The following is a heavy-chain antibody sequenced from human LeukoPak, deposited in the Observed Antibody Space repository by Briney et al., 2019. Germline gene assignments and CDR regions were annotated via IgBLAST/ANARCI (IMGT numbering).Heavy chain of an antibody. D-gene: IGHD3-22*01. CDR2: IYSGGST. CDR3: ARAPYYYDSSGYFDAFDI. CDR1: GFTVSSNY. V-gene: IGHV3-66*01. Sequence: GGSLRLSCAASGFTVSSNYMSWVRQAPGKGLEWVSVIYSGGSTYYADSVKGRFTISRDNSKNTLYLQINSLRAEDTAVYYCARAPYYYDSSGYFDAFDIWGQGTMVTVSS. J-gene: IGHJ3*02.